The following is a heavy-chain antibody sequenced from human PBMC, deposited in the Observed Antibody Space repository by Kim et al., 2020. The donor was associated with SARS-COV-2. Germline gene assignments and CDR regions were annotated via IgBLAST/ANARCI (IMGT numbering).Heavy chain of an antibody. J-gene: IGHJ4*02. CDR2: IYYSGST. CDR1: GGSISSSSYY. Sequence: SETLSLTCTVSGGSISSSSYYWGWIRQPPGKGLEWIGSIYYSGSTYYNPSLKSRVTISVDTSKNQFSLKLSSVTAADTAVYYCARHYGDYFGVVYWGQGTLVTVSS. V-gene: IGHV4-39*01. D-gene: IGHD4-17*01. CDR3: ARHYGDYFGVVY.